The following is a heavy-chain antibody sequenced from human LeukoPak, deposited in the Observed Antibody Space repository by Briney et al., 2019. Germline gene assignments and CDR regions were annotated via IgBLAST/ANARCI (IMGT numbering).Heavy chain of an antibody. J-gene: IGHJ4*02. CDR2: IIPIFATA. Sequence: SVKVSCKASGGTFSSYAISWVRQAPGQGLEWMGGIIPIFATANYAQKFQGRVTITADESTSTAYMELSSLRSEDTAVYYCARLGVVVADKFDYWGQGTLVTVSS. CDR3: ARLGVVVADKFDY. D-gene: IGHD2-15*01. CDR1: GGTFSSYA. V-gene: IGHV1-69*01.